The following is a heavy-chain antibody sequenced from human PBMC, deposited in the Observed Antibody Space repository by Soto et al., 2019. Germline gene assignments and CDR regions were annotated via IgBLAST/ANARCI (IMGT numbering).Heavy chain of an antibody. CDR2: IIPIFGTA. CDR1: GGTFSSYA. Sequence: QVQLVQSGAEVKKPGSSVKVSCKASGGTFSSYAISWVRQAPGQGLEWMGGIIPIFGTANYAQKFQGRVTITADKSTSTAYMELSSLRSEDTALYYCATFAAMVTENLDSAGCYFDLWGRGTLFTVSS. CDR3: ATFAAMVTENLDSAGCYFDL. J-gene: IGHJ2*01. V-gene: IGHV1-69*06. D-gene: IGHD5-18*01.